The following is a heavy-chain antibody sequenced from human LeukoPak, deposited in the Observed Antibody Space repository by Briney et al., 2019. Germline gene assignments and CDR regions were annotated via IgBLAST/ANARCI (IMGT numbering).Heavy chain of an antibody. V-gene: IGHV3-48*02. CDR1: GFTFSSYN. D-gene: IGHD4-23*01. Sequence: GSLRLSCAASGFTFSSYNMNWIRQAPGKGLEWVSYISSSGTIYYADFVKGRFTISRDNAKRSLYLQMNSLRDEDTAVYYCARDSPTTVVAPDYWGQGTLVTVSS. J-gene: IGHJ4*02. CDR2: ISSSGTI. CDR3: ARDSPTTVVAPDY.